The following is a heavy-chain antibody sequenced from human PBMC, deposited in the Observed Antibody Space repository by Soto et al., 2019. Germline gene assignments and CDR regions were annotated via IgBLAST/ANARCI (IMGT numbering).Heavy chain of an antibody. V-gene: IGHV3-30*18. D-gene: IGHD3-22*01. CDR1: GFTFSSYG. CDR2: ISYDGSNK. J-gene: IGHJ4*02. Sequence: GGSLRLSCAASGFTFSSYGMHWVRQAPGKGLEWVAVISYDGSNKYYADSVKGRFTISRDNSKNTLYLQMNSLRAEDTAVYYCAKDASRYYDSSGYYYAHSPRRGFDYWGQGTLVTVSS. CDR3: AKDASRYYDSSGYYYAHSPRRGFDY.